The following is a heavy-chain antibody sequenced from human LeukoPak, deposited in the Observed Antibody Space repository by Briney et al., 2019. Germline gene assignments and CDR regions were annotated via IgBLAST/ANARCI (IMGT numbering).Heavy chain of an antibody. CDR2: IYYSGST. CDR3: ARGGPYGSGSYTHDF. Sequence: TLSLTCTVSGGSINSGGYYWNWIRQHPGKGLEWIGYIYYSGSTYYNPSLKSRVTISVDTSKNQFSLKLSSVTAADTAVYYCARGGPYGSGSYTHDFWGQGTLVTVSS. J-gene: IGHJ4*02. V-gene: IGHV4-31*03. D-gene: IGHD3-10*01. CDR1: GGSINSGGYY.